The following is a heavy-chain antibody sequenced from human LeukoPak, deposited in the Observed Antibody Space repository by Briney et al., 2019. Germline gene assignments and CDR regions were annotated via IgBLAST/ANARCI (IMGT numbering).Heavy chain of an antibody. V-gene: IGHV4-34*01. CDR2: INHSGST. Sequence: SETLSLTCAVYGGSFSGYYWSWIRQPPGKGLEWIGEINHSGSTNYNPSLKSRVTISVDTSKNQFSLKLSSVTAADTAVYYCAEAVTAMATLGYWGQGTLVTVSS. CDR1: GGSFSGYY. J-gene: IGHJ4*02. CDR3: AEAVTAMATLGY. D-gene: IGHD5-18*01.